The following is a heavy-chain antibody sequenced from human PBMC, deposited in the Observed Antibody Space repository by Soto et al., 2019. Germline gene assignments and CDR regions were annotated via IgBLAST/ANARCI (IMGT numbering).Heavy chain of an antibody. Sequence: QVQLQESGPGLVKPSQTLSLTCTVSGGSISSGDYYWSWIRQPPGKGLEWIGYIYYSGSTYYNPSLKSRVTISVDTSKNQFALKLSSVTAADTAVYYCARRESGGYDYRWFDPWGQGTLVTVSS. CDR3: ARRESGGYDYRWFDP. CDR1: GGSISSGDYY. V-gene: IGHV4-30-4*01. D-gene: IGHD5-12*01. CDR2: IYYSGST. J-gene: IGHJ5*02.